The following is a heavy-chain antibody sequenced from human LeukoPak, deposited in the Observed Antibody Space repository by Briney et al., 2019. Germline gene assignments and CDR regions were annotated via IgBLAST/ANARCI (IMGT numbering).Heavy chain of an antibody. CDR2: IKQDGSEK. J-gene: IGHJ6*02. Sequence: GGSLRLSCAASGFTLSSYWMSWVRQAPGKGLEWVANIKQDGSEKYYVDSVKGRFTISRDNAKNSLYLQMNSLRAEDTAVYYCARDYYDSSGYYSYYYYYGMDVWGQGTTVTVSS. CDR3: ARDYYDSSGYYSYYYYYGMDV. CDR1: GFTLSSYW. V-gene: IGHV3-7*01. D-gene: IGHD3-22*01.